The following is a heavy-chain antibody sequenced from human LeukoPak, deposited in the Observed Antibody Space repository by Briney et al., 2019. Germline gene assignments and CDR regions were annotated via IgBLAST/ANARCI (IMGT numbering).Heavy chain of an antibody. Sequence: PSETLSLTCAVSGGSISSGAYSWSWIRQPPGKGLEWIGHVYYSGSTNYKPSLKSRVTISVDSSTNQFSLKLSAVTAADTAVYYCAREVYYHRSGYLKAFDIWGQGTMVTVSS. CDR2: VYYSGST. J-gene: IGHJ3*02. CDR3: AREVYYHRSGYLKAFDI. D-gene: IGHD3-22*01. V-gene: IGHV4-61*08. CDR1: GGSISSGAYS.